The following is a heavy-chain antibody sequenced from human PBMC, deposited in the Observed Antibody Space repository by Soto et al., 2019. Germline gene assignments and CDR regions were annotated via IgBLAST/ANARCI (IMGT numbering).Heavy chain of an antibody. J-gene: IGHJ3*02. CDR2: ISAYNGNT. V-gene: IGHV1-18*01. CDR3: ARDPGWFGEEDDAFDI. CDR1: GYTFTSYG. D-gene: IGHD3-10*01. Sequence: ASVKVSCKASGYTFTSYGTSWVRQAPGQGLEWMGWISAYNGNTNYAQKLQGRVTMTADTSTSTAYMELRNLRSDDTAVYYCARDPGWFGEEDDAFDIWGQGTMVTVSS.